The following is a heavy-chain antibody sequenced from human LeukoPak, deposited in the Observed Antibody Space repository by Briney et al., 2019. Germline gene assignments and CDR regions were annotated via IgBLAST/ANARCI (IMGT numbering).Heavy chain of an antibody. CDR2: ISGSGGST. V-gene: IGHV3-23*01. CDR1: GFTFSSYA. J-gene: IGHJ6*02. D-gene: IGHD2-15*01. Sequence: GGSLRLSCAASGFTFSSYAMSWVRQAPGKGLGRVSAISGSGGSTYYADSVKGRFTISRDNSKNTLYLQMNSLRAEDTAVYYCAREIVVVVAATRYYYYGMDVWGQGTTVTVSS. CDR3: AREIVVVVAATRYYYYGMDV.